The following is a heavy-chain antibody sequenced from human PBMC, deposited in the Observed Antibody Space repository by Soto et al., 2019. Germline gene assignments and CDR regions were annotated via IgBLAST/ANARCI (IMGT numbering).Heavy chain of an antibody. Sequence: QVQLQESGPGLVKPSETLSLTCTVSGGSINYQFWSWIRQPPGKGLEWIAYISYTGSTEYNPSLKSRVPISVDTSKNQFSLKLTSVTAAATAVYYCARLADPNNYYLNWFDPWGQGTLVTVSS. CDR3: ARLADPNNYYLNWFDP. CDR1: GGSINYQF. V-gene: IGHV4-59*08. CDR2: ISYTGST. D-gene: IGHD1-20*01. J-gene: IGHJ5*02.